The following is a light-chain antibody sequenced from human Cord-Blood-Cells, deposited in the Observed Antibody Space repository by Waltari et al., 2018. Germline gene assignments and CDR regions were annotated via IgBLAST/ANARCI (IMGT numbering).Light chain of an antibody. CDR3: SSYTSSSTWV. Sequence: QSALTQPASVSGSPGQSITISCTGTSSAVGGSNSVSWYQQHPGKDPKLMIYDVSNRPSGVSNRFSGSKSGNTAALTISGLQAEDEADYYCSSYTSSSTWVFGGGTKLTVL. J-gene: IGLJ3*02. V-gene: IGLV2-14*03. CDR2: DVS. CDR1: SSAVGGSNS.